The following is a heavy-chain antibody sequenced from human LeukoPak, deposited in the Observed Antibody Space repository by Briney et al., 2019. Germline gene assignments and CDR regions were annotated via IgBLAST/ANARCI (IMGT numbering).Heavy chain of an antibody. CDR3: ARAFGRGYSYSYGVY. CDR2: IIPIFGTA. J-gene: IGHJ4*02. D-gene: IGHD5-18*01. Sequence: SVKVSCKASAYTFTSYNINWVRQAPGQGLEWMGGIIPIFGTANYAQNFQGRVTITADESTSTAYMELSSLRSEDTAVYYCARAFGRGYSYSYGVYWGQGTLVTVSS. CDR1: AYTFTSYN. V-gene: IGHV1-69*13.